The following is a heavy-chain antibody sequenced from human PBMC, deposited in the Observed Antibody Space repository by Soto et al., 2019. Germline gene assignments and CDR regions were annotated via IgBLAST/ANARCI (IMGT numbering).Heavy chain of an antibody. CDR3: ARGAATGNWGWFDS. J-gene: IGHJ5*01. D-gene: IGHD6-13*01. V-gene: IGHV3-48*03. Sequence: GGSLRLSCAVFGFTFSSYEMNWVRQAPGKGLEWVSYISSRGGTIYYAESVKGRFTISRDNAKNSLSLQMNSLRAEDTAIYYCARGAATGNWGWFDSWGQGTLVTVSS. CDR2: ISSRGGTI. CDR1: GFTFSSYE.